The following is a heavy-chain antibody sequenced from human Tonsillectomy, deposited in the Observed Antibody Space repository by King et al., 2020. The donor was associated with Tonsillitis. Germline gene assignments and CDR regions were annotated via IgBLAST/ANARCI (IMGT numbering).Heavy chain of an antibody. CDR2: ISHDGSNK. CDR3: ASGRASIAYNPLDY. J-gene: IGHJ4*02. CDR1: GFTFSSYA. V-gene: IGHV3-30-3*01. Sequence: VQLVESGGGVVQPGRSLRLSCAASGFTFSSYAMHWVRQAPGKGLEWVAVISHDGSNKYSADSVKGRFTISRDNSKNTLYLQMNNLRAEDTAVFYCASGRASIAYNPLDYSGQGTLVTVSS. D-gene: IGHD3-16*01.